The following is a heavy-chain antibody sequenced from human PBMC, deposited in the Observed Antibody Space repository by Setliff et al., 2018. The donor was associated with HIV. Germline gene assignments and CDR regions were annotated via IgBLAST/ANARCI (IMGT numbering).Heavy chain of an antibody. D-gene: IGHD6-13*01. J-gene: IGHJ6*02. CDR3: ASSWSRIRYYGMDV. Sequence: ASVKVSCKASGYNFTDYDINWVRQATGQGLEWMGWMNPNNGNTGYAEKFQGRVTMTRDTSISTAYMGLSSLRSDDTAVYYCASSWSRIRYYGMDVWGQGTTVTVSS. V-gene: IGHV1-8*02. CDR2: MNPNNGNT. CDR1: GYNFTDYD.